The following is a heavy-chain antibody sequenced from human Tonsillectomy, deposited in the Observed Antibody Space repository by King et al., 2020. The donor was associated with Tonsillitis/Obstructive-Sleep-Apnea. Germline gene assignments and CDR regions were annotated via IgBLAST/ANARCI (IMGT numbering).Heavy chain of an antibody. J-gene: IGHJ4*02. CDR1: GFSLSTNGVG. CDR3: AHRRVGAGLDN. Sequence: TLKESGPTLVKPTQTLTLTCTFSGFSLSTNGVGVGWIRQPPGKALEWLAGLHWNDEKNYRPSLNNRITITKDTPKNQVVLTMTNMDPADTATYYCAHRRVGAGLDNWGQGTLVSVSS. V-gene: IGHV2-5*01. D-gene: IGHD3-16*01. CDR2: LHWNDEK.